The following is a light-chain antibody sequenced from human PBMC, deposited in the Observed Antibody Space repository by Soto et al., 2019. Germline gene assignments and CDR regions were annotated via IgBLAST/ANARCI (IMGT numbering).Light chain of an antibody. CDR2: DAS. V-gene: IGKV3-20*01. CDR1: QSVSSSY. Sequence: EIVLTQSPGTLPLSPGERATLSCRASQSVSSSYLAWYQQKPGQAPRLLIYDASSRATGIPARFSGSGSGTDFTLTISSLQPEDFAVYYCQQYNNSPLTFGGGTKVDIK. J-gene: IGKJ4*01. CDR3: QQYNNSPLT.